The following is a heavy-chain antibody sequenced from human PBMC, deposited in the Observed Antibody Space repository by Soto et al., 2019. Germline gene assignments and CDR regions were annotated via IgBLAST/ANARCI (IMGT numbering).Heavy chain of an antibody. V-gene: IGHV4-39*01. D-gene: IGHD2-15*01. Sequence: SETLSLTCTVSGGSISSSSYYWGWIRQPPGKGLEWIGSIYYSGSTYYNPSLKSRVTISVDTSKNQFSLKLSSVTAADTAVYYCARLDIVVVVAATGDYWGQGTLVTVSS. CDR3: ARLDIVVVVAATGDY. CDR1: GGSISSSSYY. CDR2: IYYSGST. J-gene: IGHJ4*02.